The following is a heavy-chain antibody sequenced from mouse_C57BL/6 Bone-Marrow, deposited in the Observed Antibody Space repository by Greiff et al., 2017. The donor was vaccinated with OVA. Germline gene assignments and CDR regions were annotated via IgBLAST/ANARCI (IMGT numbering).Heavy chain of an antibody. Sequence: QVQLQQPGAELVRPGTSVKLSCKASGYTFTSYWMHWVKQRPGQGLEWIGVIDPSDSYTNYNQKFKGKATLTVDKSSSTAYMQLSSLTSEDSAVYYCARYGNYLYYFDYWGQGTTLTVSS. J-gene: IGHJ2*01. CDR1: GYTFTSYW. CDR2: IDPSDSYT. V-gene: IGHV1-59*01. CDR3: ARYGNYLYYFDY. D-gene: IGHD2-1*01.